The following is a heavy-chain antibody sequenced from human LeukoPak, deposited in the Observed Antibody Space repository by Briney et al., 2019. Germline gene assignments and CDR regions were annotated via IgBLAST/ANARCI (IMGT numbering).Heavy chain of an antibody. Sequence: GGSLRLSCAASGFTFSSYGMHWVRQAPGKGLEWVAVISYDGSNKYYADSVKGRFTISRDNSKNTLYLQMNSLRAEDTAVYYCAKDGGLWVSAHWGGSWGRGTLVTVSS. J-gene: IGHJ5*02. CDR2: ISYDGSNK. CDR1: GFTFSSYG. CDR3: AKDGGLWVSAHWGGS. V-gene: IGHV3-30*18. D-gene: IGHD7-27*01.